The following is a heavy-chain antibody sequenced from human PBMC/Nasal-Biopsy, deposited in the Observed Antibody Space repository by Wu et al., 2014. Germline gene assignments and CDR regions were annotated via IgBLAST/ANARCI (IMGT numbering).Heavy chain of an antibody. Sequence: LRLSCAASGFTLRSYAMSWVRQAPGKGLAWVSSNSGAGGTTYYADSVKGRFTISRDNSKNTLYLQMNSLRPEDTAVYYCARGSSAYGGNPRWLDLWGQGTLVTVSS. V-gene: IGHV3-23*01. J-gene: IGHJ5*02. CDR1: GFTLRSYA. D-gene: IGHD4-23*01. CDR2: NSGAGGTT. CDR3: ARGSSAYGGNPRWLDL.